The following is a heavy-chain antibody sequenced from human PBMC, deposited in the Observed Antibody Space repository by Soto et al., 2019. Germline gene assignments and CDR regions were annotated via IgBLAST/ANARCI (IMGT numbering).Heavy chain of an antibody. Sequence: SETLSLTCTVSGGSISSYYWSWIRQPPGKGLEWIGSIYYSGSTYYNPSLKSRVTISVDTSKNQFSLKLSSVTAADTAVYCCASVSSSWYGRFDYWGQGTLVTVSS. J-gene: IGHJ4*02. CDR1: GGSISSYY. CDR2: IYYSGST. CDR3: ASVSSSWYGRFDY. D-gene: IGHD6-13*01. V-gene: IGHV4-59*05.